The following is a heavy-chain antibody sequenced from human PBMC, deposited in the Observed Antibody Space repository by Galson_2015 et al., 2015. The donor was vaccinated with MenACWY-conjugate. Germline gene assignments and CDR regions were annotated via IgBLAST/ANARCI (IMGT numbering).Heavy chain of an antibody. CDR3: ARTTNGNYFYYYYMDV. CDR2: IDWEDDK. CDR1: GLSLSTGGMC. V-gene: IGHV2-70*01. Sequence: PALVKPTQTLTLTCSFSGLSLSTGGMCVSWIRQPPGKALEWLALIDWEDDKYYSTFLKTRLTISNDTSKNQAVLTMTNMDPMDTATYYCARTTNGNYFYYYYMDVWGKGTTVTVSS. D-gene: IGHD4-23*01. J-gene: IGHJ6*03.